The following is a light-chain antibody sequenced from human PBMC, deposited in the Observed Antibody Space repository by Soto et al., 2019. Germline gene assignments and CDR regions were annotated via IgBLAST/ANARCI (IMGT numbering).Light chain of an antibody. J-gene: IGKJ1*01. CDR3: QQYNSYSRT. Sequence: IQMTLYPSSLSASVGDRVTISCRASQSISRYLNWYQQRPGKAPKLLIYDVSSLQSGVPSRFSGSGSGTEFTLTICSLQPDDFATYYCQQYNSYSRTFGHGTKVDIK. V-gene: IGKV1-5*01. CDR2: DVS. CDR1: QSISRY.